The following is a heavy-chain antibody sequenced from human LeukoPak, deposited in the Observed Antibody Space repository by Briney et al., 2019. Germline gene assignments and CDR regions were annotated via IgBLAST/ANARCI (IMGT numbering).Heavy chain of an antibody. J-gene: IGHJ6*03. CDR3: ARGVIDIVVVPAAIGIYYYYYMDV. CDR1: GGSFSGYY. CDR2: INHSGST. D-gene: IGHD2-2*02. Sequence: SETLSLTCAVYGGSFSGYYWSWIRQPPGKGLEWIGEINHSGSTNYNPSLKSRVTISVDTSKNQFSLKLSSVTAADTAVYYCARGVIDIVVVPAAIGIYYYYYMDVWGKGTTVTVSS. V-gene: IGHV4-34*01.